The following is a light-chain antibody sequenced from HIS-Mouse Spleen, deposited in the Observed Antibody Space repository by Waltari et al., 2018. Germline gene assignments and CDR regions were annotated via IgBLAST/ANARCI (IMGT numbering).Light chain of an antibody. Sequence: DIVMTQSPDSLAVSLGERATINCKSSQSVLYSSNNKNYLAWYQQKPGQPPKLPISLASTRESGVPNRFCGSGSGTDFTLTISSLQAEDVAVYYCQQYYSTPLTFGGGTKVEIK. CDR2: LAS. J-gene: IGKJ4*01. V-gene: IGKV4-1*01. CDR3: QQYYSTPLT. CDR1: QSVLYSSNNKNY.